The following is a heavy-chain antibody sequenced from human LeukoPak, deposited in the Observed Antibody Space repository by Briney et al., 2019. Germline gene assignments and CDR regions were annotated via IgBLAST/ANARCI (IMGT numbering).Heavy chain of an antibody. CDR3: ARVRSYYGSVTGKSYYFDY. Sequence: SETLSLTCAVYGGSFSGYYWSWIRQPPGKGLEWIGYVSSNEGTNYNPSLKSRVTILVDTSKNQFSLKLRSVTAADTAVYYCARVRSYYGSVTGKSYYFDYWGQGTLVTVSS. CDR2: VSSNEGT. J-gene: IGHJ4*02. V-gene: IGHV4-59*01. D-gene: IGHD3-10*01. CDR1: GGSFSGYY.